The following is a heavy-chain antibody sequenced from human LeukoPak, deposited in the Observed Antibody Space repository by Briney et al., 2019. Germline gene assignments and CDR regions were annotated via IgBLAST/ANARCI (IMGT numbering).Heavy chain of an antibody. J-gene: IGHJ3*02. D-gene: IGHD3-9*01. CDR3: ARVLRYFDSDAFDI. CDR2: IIPIFGTA. V-gene: IGHV1-69*13. CDR1: GGTFSSYA. Sequence: GASVKVSCKATGGTFSSYAISWVRQAPGQGLEWMGGIIPIFGTANYAQKFQGRVTITADESTSTAYMELSSLRSEDTAVYYCARVLRYFDSDAFDIWGQGTMVTVSS.